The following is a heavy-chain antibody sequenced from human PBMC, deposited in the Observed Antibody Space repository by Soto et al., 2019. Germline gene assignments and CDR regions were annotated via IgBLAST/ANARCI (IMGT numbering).Heavy chain of an antibody. J-gene: IGHJ5*02. CDR3: ARLGAYYQSLDP. V-gene: IGHV4-39*07. D-gene: IGHD2-21*01. CDR1: GHSMSNTDYF. Sequence: SETLALTCTVSGHSMSNTDYFWGWIRQTPWSDLQWIGSLFYGGTTSYNPSLKSRVTISLETSKSQLSLRLASVTAADTAVYYCARLGAYYQSLDPWGPGTLVTVSS. CDR2: LFYGGTT.